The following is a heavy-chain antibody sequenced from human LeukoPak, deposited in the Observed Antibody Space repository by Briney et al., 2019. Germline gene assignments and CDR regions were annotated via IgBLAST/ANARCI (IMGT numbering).Heavy chain of an antibody. CDR2: INPNSGDT. D-gene: IGHD2-2*01. V-gene: IGHV1-2*02. CDR1: GYTFTDYY. J-gene: IGHJ4*02. CDR3: ARANFLYCSSTTCLFDY. Sequence: ASVKVSCTASGYTFTDYYLHWVRQAPGQGFEWMGWINPNSGDTNYAQKFQGRVTMTRDTSIGTAHMEMSRLRSDDTAVYYCARANFLYCSSTTCLFDYWGQGTLVTVSS.